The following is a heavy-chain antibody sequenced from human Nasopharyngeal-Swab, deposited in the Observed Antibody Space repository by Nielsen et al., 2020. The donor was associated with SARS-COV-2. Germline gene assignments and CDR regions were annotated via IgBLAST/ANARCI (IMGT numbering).Heavy chain of an antibody. CDR3: AKSLYTSTWSYYFDI. D-gene: IGHD6-13*01. Sequence: SLKISCVASGFPFDDYAMSWVRLLPGRGLQWVAGITWNSGNIGYADSVKGRFTVSRDSADNSLFLQMDSLRPEDTAFYYCAKSLYTSTWSYYFDIWGQGSMVTVSS. J-gene: IGHJ4*02. CDR1: GFPFDDYA. CDR2: ITWNSGNI. V-gene: IGHV3-9*01.